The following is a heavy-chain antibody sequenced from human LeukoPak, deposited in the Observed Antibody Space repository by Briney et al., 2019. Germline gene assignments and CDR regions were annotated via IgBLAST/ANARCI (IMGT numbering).Heavy chain of an antibody. CDR3: AKDAGDYSGWYDYFDY. CDR2: ISWNSGSI. Sequence: GGSLRLSCAASGFTFDDYAMHWVRHAPGKGLEWVSGISWNSGSIGYADSVKGRFTISRDNAKNSLYLQMNSLRAEDTALYYCAKDAGDYSGWYDYFDYWGQGTLVTVSS. D-gene: IGHD6-19*01. CDR1: GFTFDDYA. V-gene: IGHV3-9*01. J-gene: IGHJ4*02.